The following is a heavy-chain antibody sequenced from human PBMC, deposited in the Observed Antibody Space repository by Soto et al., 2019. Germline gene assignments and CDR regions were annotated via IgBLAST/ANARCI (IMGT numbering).Heavy chain of an antibody. CDR2: ISYEGSLK. CDR3: GRWWGTIGAYDS. CDR1: GLISVRDSG. Sequence: QVQLVESGGGVVQPGRSLRRSCAASGLISVRDSGMHWVRQAPVKGLEWVAVISYEGSLKYYADAVKVRFTISRNNSKNMVFLQMDSMRAEDTAVYFCGRWWGTIGAYDSWGQGTLVTVSP. V-gene: IGHV3-33*01. J-gene: IGHJ5*01. D-gene: IGHD3-16*01.